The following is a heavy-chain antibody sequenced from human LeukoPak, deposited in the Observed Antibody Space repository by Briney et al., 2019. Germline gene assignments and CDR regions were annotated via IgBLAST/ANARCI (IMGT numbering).Heavy chain of an antibody. CDR2: IYYSGST. D-gene: IGHD2-15*01. V-gene: IGHV4-39*07. Sequence: SETLSLTCTVSGGSISSSSYYWGWIRQPPGKGLEWIGSIYYSGSTYYNPSLKSRVTISVDTSKNQFSLKLSSVTAADTAVYYCARAWDIVVVVAAAGPNWFDPWGQGTLVTVSS. J-gene: IGHJ5*02. CDR1: GGSISSSSYY. CDR3: ARAWDIVVVVAAAGPNWFDP.